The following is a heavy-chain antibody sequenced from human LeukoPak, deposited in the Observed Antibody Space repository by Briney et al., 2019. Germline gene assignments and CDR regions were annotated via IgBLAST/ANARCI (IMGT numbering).Heavy chain of an antibody. J-gene: IGHJ4*02. Sequence: GESLKISCKGSGHNFISYWIGWVRQMPGKGLEWMGIIYPGDSDTRYSPSFQGQVTISADKPISTAYLQWRSLKASDSAMYYCARRIAGSGVDYWGQGTLVTVSS. CDR1: GHNFISYW. V-gene: IGHV5-51*01. CDR3: ARRIAGSGVDY. D-gene: IGHD6-13*01. CDR2: IYPGDSDT.